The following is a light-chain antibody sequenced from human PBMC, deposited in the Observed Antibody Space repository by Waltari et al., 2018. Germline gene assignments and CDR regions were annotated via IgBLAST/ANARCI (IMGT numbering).Light chain of an antibody. CDR1: QSVSSN. Sequence: EIVMTQSPATLSVSPGERATLSCRASQSVSSNLAWYQQKPGQAPRLLIYGASTRATGIPARFNGSGSGTEVTLTISSLQSEDFAVYYCQQYNNWLSFGQGTKVEIK. CDR3: QQYNNWLS. CDR2: GAS. V-gene: IGKV3-15*01. J-gene: IGKJ1*01.